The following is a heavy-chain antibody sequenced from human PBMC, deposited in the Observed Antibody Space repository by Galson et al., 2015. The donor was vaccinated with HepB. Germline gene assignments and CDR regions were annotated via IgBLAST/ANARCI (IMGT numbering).Heavy chain of an antibody. CDR1: GFTFSGSA. J-gene: IGHJ6*02. V-gene: IGHV3-73*01. CDR3: LGVYGSGSYYNRGYDYGMDV. D-gene: IGHD3-10*01. CDR2: IRSKANSYAT. Sequence: SLRLSCAASGFTFSGSAMHWVRQASGKGLEWVGRIRSKANSYATAYAASVKGRFTISRDDSKNTAYLQMNSLKTEDTAVYYCLGVYGSGSYYNRGYDYGMDVWGQGTTVTVSS.